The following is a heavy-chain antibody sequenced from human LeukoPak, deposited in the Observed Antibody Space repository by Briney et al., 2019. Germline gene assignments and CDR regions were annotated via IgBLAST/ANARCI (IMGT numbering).Heavy chain of an antibody. CDR3: ARDAVAGWAYYFDY. D-gene: IGHD6-19*01. Sequence: ASVKVSCKASGYTFTSYAMHWVRQAPGQRLEWMGWINAGSGNTKYSQKFQGRVTITRDTSASTAYMELSSLGSEDTAVYYCARDAVAGWAYYFDYWGQGTLVTVSS. CDR2: INAGSGNT. CDR1: GYTFTSYA. V-gene: IGHV1-3*01. J-gene: IGHJ4*02.